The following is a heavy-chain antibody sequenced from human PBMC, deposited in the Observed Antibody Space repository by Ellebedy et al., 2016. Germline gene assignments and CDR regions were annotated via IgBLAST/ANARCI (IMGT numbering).Heavy chain of an antibody. CDR1: GFIVSSNY. V-gene: IGHV3-66*01. D-gene: IGHD1-14*01. Sequence: GGSLRLSCAASGFIVSSNYMSWVRQAPGKGLEWVATLYSGGTILYADSVRGRFTISRDNSKNTLCLQMNNLRAEDTALYYCARGNEIPGPEPLDNWGQGTLVTVSS. CDR2: LYSGGTI. J-gene: IGHJ4*02. CDR3: ARGNEIPGPEPLDN.